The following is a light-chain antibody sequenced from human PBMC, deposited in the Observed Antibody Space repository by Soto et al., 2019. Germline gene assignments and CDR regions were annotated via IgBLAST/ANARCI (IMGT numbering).Light chain of an antibody. Sequence: DIQVTQSPSTLSASVGDRVTITCGASQSIGTWLAWYQQKPGKAPKLLIFDASTLESGVPSRFSCSGSGTDFTLTIRSLQPDDFATYYCQQYSDSSGAFGQGTRVEIK. CDR1: QSIGTW. CDR2: DAS. V-gene: IGKV1-5*01. J-gene: IGKJ1*01. CDR3: QQYSDSSGA.